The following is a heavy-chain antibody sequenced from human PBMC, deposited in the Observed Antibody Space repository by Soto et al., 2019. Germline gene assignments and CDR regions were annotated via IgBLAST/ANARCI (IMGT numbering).Heavy chain of an antibody. Sequence: QLVESGGRGVQPGRSLRLSCEASEFTFSSYAMHWVRQAPGRGLEWVALISFDGTTEYYADSAKGRFIISRDNSRSMVYLQTDSLRPDDTAIYYCARPIPRWSYHYGMDVWGQGTTVTVSS. CDR2: ISFDGTTE. CDR3: ARPIPRWSYHYGMDV. CDR1: EFTFSSYA. D-gene: IGHD2-15*01. J-gene: IGHJ6*02. V-gene: IGHV3-30*03.